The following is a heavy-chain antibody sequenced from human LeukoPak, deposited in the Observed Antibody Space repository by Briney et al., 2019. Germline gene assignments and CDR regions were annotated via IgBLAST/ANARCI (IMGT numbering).Heavy chain of an antibody. CDR3: ARAGYDIAFDP. CDR1: GGSISSGDYY. Sequence: SQTLSLTCSVSGGSISSGDYYWSWIRQPPGKGLEWIGYIFYSGSTYYNPSLKSRITMSVDTSKNQFSLKLSSVTAADTAVYYCARAGYDIAFDPWGQGTLVTASS. V-gene: IGHV4-30-4*08. CDR2: IFYSGST. J-gene: IGHJ5*02. D-gene: IGHD3-9*01.